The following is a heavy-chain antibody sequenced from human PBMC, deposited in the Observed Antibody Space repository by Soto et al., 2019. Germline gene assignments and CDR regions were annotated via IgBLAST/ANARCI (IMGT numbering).Heavy chain of an antibody. CDR3: ARRYYISTNCSPDY. Sequence: GESLKISCKGSGYIFSIYWIGWVRQMPGKGLEWMGIIYPGDSDTRYSPSFQGQVAISADKSISTAYLHWSSLKASDTAIYYCARRYYISTNCSPDYWGQGTLVTVSS. D-gene: IGHD2-2*01. CDR1: GYIFSIYW. J-gene: IGHJ4*02. V-gene: IGHV5-51*01. CDR2: IYPGDSDT.